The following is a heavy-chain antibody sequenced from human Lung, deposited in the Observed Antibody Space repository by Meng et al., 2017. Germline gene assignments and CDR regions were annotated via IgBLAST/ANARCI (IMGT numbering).Heavy chain of an antibody. V-gene: IGHV4-34*01. Sequence: VRLHQWVAGLLKPSETLSLTCVVSGGSFSDYYWSWIRQPPGKGLEWIGEINHSGSTNYNPSLESRATISVDTSQNNLSLKLSSVTAADSAVYYCARGPTTMAHNFDYWGQGTLVTVSS. CDR1: GGSFSDYY. J-gene: IGHJ4*02. CDR2: INHSGST. CDR3: ARGPTTMAHNFDY. D-gene: IGHD4-11*01.